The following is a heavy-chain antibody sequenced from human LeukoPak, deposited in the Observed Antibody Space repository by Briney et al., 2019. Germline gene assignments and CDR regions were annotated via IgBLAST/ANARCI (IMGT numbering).Heavy chain of an antibody. D-gene: IGHD6-13*01. Sequence: SETLSLTCTVSGGSISSYYWNWIRQPAGKGLEWIGRIYTSGSTNYNPSLKSRVTMSVDTSKNQFSLKLSSVTAADTAVYYCARGRYLTTGGGAAAGFLDYWGQGTLVTVSS. CDR3: ARGRYLTTGGGAAAGFLDY. CDR2: IYTSGST. J-gene: IGHJ4*02. CDR1: GGSISSYY. V-gene: IGHV4-4*07.